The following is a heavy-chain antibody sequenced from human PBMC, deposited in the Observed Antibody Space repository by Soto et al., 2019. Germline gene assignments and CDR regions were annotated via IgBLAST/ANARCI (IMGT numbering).Heavy chain of an antibody. Sequence: QVQLVESGGGVVQPGRSLRLSCAASGFTFSSYGMHWVRQAPGKGLEWVAVIWYDGSNKYYADSVKGRFTISRDNSKNTLYLQMTSLRAEDTAVYYCARETIAVAAIGAFDIWGQGTMVTVSS. D-gene: IGHD6-19*01. J-gene: IGHJ3*02. CDR2: IWYDGSNK. V-gene: IGHV3-33*01. CDR1: GFTFSSYG. CDR3: ARETIAVAAIGAFDI.